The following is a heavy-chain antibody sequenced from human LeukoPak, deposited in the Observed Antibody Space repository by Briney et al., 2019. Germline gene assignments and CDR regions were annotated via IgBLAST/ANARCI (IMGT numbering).Heavy chain of an antibody. V-gene: IGHV3-30-3*01. Sequence: PGGSLRLSCAASGFTFSSYAMHWVRQAPGKGLEWVAVISYDGSNKYYADSVKGRFTISRDNSKNTLYLQMNSLRAEDTAVYYCARDSYDSSGYRPFDYWGQGTLVTVSS. CDR2: ISYDGSNK. CDR1: GFTFSSYA. CDR3: ARDSYDSSGYRPFDY. J-gene: IGHJ4*02. D-gene: IGHD3-22*01.